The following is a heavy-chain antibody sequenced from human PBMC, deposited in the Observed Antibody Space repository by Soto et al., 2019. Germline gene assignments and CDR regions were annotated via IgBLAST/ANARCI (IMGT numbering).Heavy chain of an antibody. CDR2: ISGRGGST. CDR1: RRTCSSYA. J-gene: IGHJ6*02. Sequence: LGDSCAASRRTCSSYATSWVRQAPGEGLEWVSSISGRGGSTYYADSVKGRFTISRDNSKTTLYLQMNGLRAEESAVYYCAKDAYSRSWYQGLYYYYYGMDVWGQGTTVTVSS. CDR3: AKDAYSRSWYQGLYYYYYGMDV. V-gene: IGHV3-23*01. D-gene: IGHD6-13*01.